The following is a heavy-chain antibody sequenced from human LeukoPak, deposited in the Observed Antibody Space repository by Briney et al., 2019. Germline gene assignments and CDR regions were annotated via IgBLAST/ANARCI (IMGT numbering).Heavy chain of an antibody. V-gene: IGHV3-33*01. CDR3: ARGYYYGSGSPGYYFDY. Sequence: PGGSLRLSCAASGFTFSSYGMHWVRQAPGKGLEWVAVIWYDGSNKYYADSVKGRFTISRDNSKNTLYLQMYSLRAEDTAVYYCARGYYYGSGSPGYYFDYWGQGTLVTVSS. D-gene: IGHD3-10*01. CDR1: GFTFSSYG. CDR2: IWYDGSNK. J-gene: IGHJ4*02.